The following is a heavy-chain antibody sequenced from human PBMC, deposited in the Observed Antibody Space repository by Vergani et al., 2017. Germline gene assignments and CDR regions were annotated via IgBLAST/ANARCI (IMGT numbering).Heavy chain of an antibody. CDR1: GYTFTGYY. CDR3: ARGDYGILTGYRY. J-gene: IGHJ4*02. CDR2: INPNSGGT. Sequence: QVQLVQSGAEVKKPGASVKVSCKASGYTFTGYYMHWVRQAPGQGLEWMGWINPNSGGTNYAQKFQGRVTMTRDTSTSTVYMELSSLRSEDTAIYYCARGDYGILTGYRYWGQGALVTVSA. D-gene: IGHD3-9*01. V-gene: IGHV1-2*02.